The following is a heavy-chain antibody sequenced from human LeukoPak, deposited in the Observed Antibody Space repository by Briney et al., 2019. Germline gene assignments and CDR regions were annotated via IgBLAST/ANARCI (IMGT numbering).Heavy chain of an antibody. CDR3: ARSHSGWQGHNNWFDP. D-gene: IGHD6-19*01. CDR2: IYHTGST. J-gene: IGHJ5*02. CDR1: GYSISSDKY. V-gene: IGHV4-38-2*01. Sequence: PSKTLSLTCEVSGYSISSDKYWGWIRQPPGKGLEWIGTIYHTGSTFYNPSLKSRVSISVDTSKNQFSLRFTSVTAADTAIYYCARSHSGWQGHNNWFDPWGQGTLVTVSS.